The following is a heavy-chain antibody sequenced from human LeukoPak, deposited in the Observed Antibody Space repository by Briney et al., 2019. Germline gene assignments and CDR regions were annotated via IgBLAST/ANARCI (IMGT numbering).Heavy chain of an antibody. J-gene: IGHJ3*02. CDR3: ARSDGYGLVGI. CDR1: GGSISSYY. V-gene: IGHV4-59*12. D-gene: IGHD3-10*01. Sequence: PSETLSLTCTVSGGSISSYYWSWIRQPPGKGLEWIGYIYYSGSTNYNPSLKSRVTISVDTSKNHVSLNLSSVTAADTAVYYCARSDGYGLVGIWGQGTMVTVSS. CDR2: IYYSGST.